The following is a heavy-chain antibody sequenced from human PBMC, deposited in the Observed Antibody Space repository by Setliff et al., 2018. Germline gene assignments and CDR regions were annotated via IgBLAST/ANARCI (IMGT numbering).Heavy chain of an antibody. J-gene: IGHJ4*02. CDR2: IYWDDVK. CDR3: AHRGGYGADSLYYFDY. V-gene: IGHV2-5*02. D-gene: IGHD3-10*01. Sequence: GSGPTLVNPTQTLTLTCSFSGFSLRSSGMAVGWIRQPPGKALEWLALIYWDDVKRYSPFLKNRLTITQDTSKNQVVLTLTNMDPVDTATYYCAHRGGYGADSLYYFDYWGQGTLVTVSS. CDR1: GFSLRSSGMA.